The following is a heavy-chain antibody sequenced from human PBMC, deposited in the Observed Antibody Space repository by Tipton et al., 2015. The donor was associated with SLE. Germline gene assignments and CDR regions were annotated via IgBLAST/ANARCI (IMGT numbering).Heavy chain of an antibody. Sequence: TLSLTCTVSGGSISSSSYYWGWIRQPPGKGLEWIGGIYYSGSTYYNPSLKSRVTISVDTSKNQFSLKLSSVTAADTAVYYCAGMSYPREGYFDYWGQGTLVTVSS. D-gene: IGHD1-26*01. CDR3: AGMSYPREGYFDY. CDR1: GGSISSSSYY. V-gene: IGHV4-39*07. J-gene: IGHJ4*02. CDR2: IYYSGST.